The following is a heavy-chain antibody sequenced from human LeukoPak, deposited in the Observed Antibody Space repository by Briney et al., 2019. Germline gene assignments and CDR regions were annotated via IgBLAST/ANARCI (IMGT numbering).Heavy chain of an antibody. J-gene: IGHJ4*02. CDR1: GFTFSTYE. V-gene: IGHV3-48*03. CDR3: TREGDNSTPDY. Sequence: PGGSLRLSCAASGFTFSTYEMNWVRQAPGKGLEWVSYISPNGRSINYADSVKGRFTISRDNAKNSLYLQMNSLRAEDTAIYYCTREGDNSTPDYWGQGTLVTVFS. CDR2: ISPNGRSI. D-gene: IGHD2/OR15-2a*01.